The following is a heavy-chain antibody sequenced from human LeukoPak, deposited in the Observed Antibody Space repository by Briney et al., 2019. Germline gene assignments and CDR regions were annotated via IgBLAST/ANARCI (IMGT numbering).Heavy chain of an antibody. V-gene: IGHV1-69*13. CDR2: IIPIFGTA. Sequence: ASVKVSCKASGGTFSSYAISWVRQAPGQGLEWMGGIIPIFGTANYAQKFQGRVTITADESTSTAYMELSSLRSDDTAVYYCARVPDIYCPSTSCVDYWGQGTLVTVSS. CDR3: ARVPDIYCPSTSCVDY. CDR1: GGTFSSYA. D-gene: IGHD2-2*01. J-gene: IGHJ4*02.